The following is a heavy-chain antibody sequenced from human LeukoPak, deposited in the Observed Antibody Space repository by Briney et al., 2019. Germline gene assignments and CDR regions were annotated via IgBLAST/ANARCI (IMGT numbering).Heavy chain of an antibody. J-gene: IGHJ6*03. Sequence: GGSLRLSCAASGFTFSNYAMSWVRQAPGKGLEWVSAISGSGGSTYYADSVKGRFTISRDNSKNTLYLQMNSLRAEDTAVYYCARVSVVVIGNYYYYMDVWGKGTTVTVSS. V-gene: IGHV3-23*01. CDR3: ARVSVVVIGNYYYYMDV. CDR2: ISGSGGST. D-gene: IGHD2-21*01. CDR1: GFTFSNYA.